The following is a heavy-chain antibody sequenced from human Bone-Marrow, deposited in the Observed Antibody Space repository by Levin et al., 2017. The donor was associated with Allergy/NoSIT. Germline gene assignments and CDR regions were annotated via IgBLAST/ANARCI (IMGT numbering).Heavy chain of an antibody. J-gene: IGHJ3*02. D-gene: IGHD2-21*01. CDR2: ISSSGGII. CDR1: GFTLSSHE. V-gene: IGHV3-48*03. Sequence: TGGSLRLSCAASGFTLSSHEVMWVRQAPGNGLEWISYISSSGGIIFYADSVKGRITISRDNTKDSVYLQMDSLRAEDTAVYYCARRFLNAFDIWGQGTMVTVSS. CDR3: ARRFLNAFDI.